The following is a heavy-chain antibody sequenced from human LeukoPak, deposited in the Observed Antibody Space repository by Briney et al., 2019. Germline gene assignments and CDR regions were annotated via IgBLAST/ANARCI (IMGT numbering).Heavy chain of an antibody. Sequence: SETLSLTCTVSGGSISSSSYYWGWIRQPPGKGLEWIGSIYYSGSTYYNPSLKSRVTISVDTSKNQLSLKLSSVTAADTAVYYCARTSSGSYSDAFDIWGQGTMVTVSS. CDR3: ARTSSGSYSDAFDI. CDR2: IYYSGST. J-gene: IGHJ3*02. V-gene: IGHV4-39*01. D-gene: IGHD1-26*01. CDR1: GGSISSSSYY.